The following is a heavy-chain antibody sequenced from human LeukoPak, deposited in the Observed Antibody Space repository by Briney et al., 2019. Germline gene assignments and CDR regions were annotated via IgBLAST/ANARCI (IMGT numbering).Heavy chain of an antibody. D-gene: IGHD3-22*01. J-gene: IGHJ4*02. CDR1: GGSISSSSYY. V-gene: IGHV4-39*07. Sequence: SSETLSLTCTVSGGSISSSSYYWGWIRQPPGKGLEWIGSIYYSGSTYYNPSLKSRVTISVDTSKNQFSLKLSSVTAADTAVYYCARVYYDSSGYFDYWGQGTLVTVSS. CDR2: IYYSGST. CDR3: ARVYYDSSGYFDY.